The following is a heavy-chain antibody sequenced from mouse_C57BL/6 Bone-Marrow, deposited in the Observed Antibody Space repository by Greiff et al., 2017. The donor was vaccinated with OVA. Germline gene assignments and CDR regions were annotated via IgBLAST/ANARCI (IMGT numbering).Heavy chain of an antibody. CDR3: ARDYGIYAMDY. V-gene: IGHV2-9-1*01. CDR2: IWTGGGT. CDR1: GFSFTSYA. Sequence: VKLVESGPGLVAPSQCLSISCTVSGFSFTSYAISWDRQPPGKGLEWLGVIWTGGGTNYNSALKFRLSISKDNSKSQVFLKRNRLQTDDTARYYCARDYGIYAMDYWGKGTSVTVSS. D-gene: IGHD2-1*01. J-gene: IGHJ4*01.